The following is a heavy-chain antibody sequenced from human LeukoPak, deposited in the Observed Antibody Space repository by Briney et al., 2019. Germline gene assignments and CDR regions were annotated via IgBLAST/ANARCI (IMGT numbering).Heavy chain of an antibody. CDR1: GGSISTYY. V-gene: IGHV4-59*01. D-gene: IGHD6-19*01. J-gene: IGHJ4*02. CDR2: VFYSGST. Sequence: SETLSLTCTVSGGSISTYYWSWIRQPPEKGLEWIGYVFYSGSTNYNPSLESRVTISLDTSKNQFSLKLSSVTAADTAVYYCAREGSGWDPFDYWGRGTLVTVSS. CDR3: AREGSGWDPFDY.